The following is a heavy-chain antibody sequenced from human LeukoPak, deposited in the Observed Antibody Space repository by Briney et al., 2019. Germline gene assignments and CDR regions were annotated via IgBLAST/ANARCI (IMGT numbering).Heavy chain of an antibody. D-gene: IGHD2-2*01. Sequence: SETLSLTCTVCGGSISSYYWTWIRQPSGKGMEWIGRIYTSGSTNYNPSLKSRVTMSVDTSRNQFSLKLSSVTAADTAVYYCARGGGCSSTSCYVFDYWGQGTLVTVSS. J-gene: IGHJ4*02. CDR2: IYTSGST. V-gene: IGHV4-4*07. CDR1: GGSISSYY. CDR3: ARGGGCSSTSCYVFDY.